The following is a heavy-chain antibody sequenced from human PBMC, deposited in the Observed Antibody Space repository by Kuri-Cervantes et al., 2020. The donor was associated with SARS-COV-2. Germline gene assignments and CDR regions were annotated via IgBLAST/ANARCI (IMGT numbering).Heavy chain of an antibody. CDR1: GFTFSSYG. CDR3: ARDRIGVHDS. D-gene: IGHD2-15*01. J-gene: IGHJ4*02. V-gene: IGHV3-30*03. Sequence: GESLKISCAASGFTFSSYGMHWVRQAPGKGLEWVANISYDGSNKDYADSVKGRFTISRDTSKNTLFLQSSILRAEDTAMYYCARDRIGVHDSWGQGTLVTVSS. CDR2: ISYDGSNK.